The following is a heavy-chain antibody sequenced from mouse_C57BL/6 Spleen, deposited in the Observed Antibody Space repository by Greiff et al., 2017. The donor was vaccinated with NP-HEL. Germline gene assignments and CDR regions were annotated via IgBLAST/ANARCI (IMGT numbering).Heavy chain of an antibody. CDR2: IDPSDSYT. CDR3: ARGGGRGYYAMDY. CDR1: GYTFTSYW. J-gene: IGHJ4*01. Sequence: QVHVKQPGAELVMPGASVKLSCKASGYTFTSYWMHWVKQRPGQGLEWIGEIDPSDSYTNYNQKFKGKSTLTVDKSSSTAYMQLSSLTSEDFAVYYCARGGGRGYYAMDYWGQGTSVTVSS. V-gene: IGHV1-69*01. D-gene: IGHD3-3*01.